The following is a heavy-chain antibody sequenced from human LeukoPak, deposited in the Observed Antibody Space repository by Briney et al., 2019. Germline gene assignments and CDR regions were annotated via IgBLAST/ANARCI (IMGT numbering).Heavy chain of an antibody. CDR2: IYYSGST. Sequence: SETLSLTCTVSGGSISSYYWSWIRQPPGKGLEWIGYIYYSGSTNYNPSLKSRVTISVDTSKNQFSLKLSSVTAADTAVYYCARRGSSGYSPLYYFDFWGQGTLVTVSS. J-gene: IGHJ4*02. CDR1: GGSISSYY. V-gene: IGHV4-59*08. D-gene: IGHD3-22*01. CDR3: ARRGSSGYSPLYYFDF.